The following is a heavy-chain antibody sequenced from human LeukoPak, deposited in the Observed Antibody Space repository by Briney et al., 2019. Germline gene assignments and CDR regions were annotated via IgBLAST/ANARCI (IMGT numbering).Heavy chain of an antibody. CDR1: GGSISSSNW. CDR3: ARGGWYSHL. CDR2: IYHSGST. D-gene: IGHD6-19*01. V-gene: IGHV4-4*02. Sequence: SETLSLTCAVSGGSISSSNWWSWVRQPPGKGLEWIGEIYHSGSTYYNPSLKSRVTISVDTSKNQFYLKLSSVTGADTAVYYCARGGWYSHLWGQGALVTVSS. J-gene: IGHJ5*02.